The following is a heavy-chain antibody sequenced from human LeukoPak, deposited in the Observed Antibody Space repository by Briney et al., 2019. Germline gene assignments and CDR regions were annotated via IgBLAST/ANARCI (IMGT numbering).Heavy chain of an antibody. Sequence: SETLSLTCAVYGGSFSGYYWSWIRQPAGKGLEWIGRIYTSGSTNYNPSLKSRVTMSVDTSKNQFSLKLSSVTAADTAVYYCARATVTGFHFDYWGQGTLVTVSS. CDR2: IYTSGST. J-gene: IGHJ4*02. CDR3: ARATVTGFHFDY. D-gene: IGHD4-17*01. V-gene: IGHV4-59*10. CDR1: GGSFSGYY.